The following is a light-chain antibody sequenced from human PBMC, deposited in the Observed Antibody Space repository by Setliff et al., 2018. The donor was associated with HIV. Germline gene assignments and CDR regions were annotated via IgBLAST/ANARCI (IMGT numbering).Light chain of an antibody. CDR2: EVS. J-gene: IGLJ1*01. CDR1: SNEVADSRY. Sequence: QSALTQPASVSGSPGQSITISCTGNSNEVADSRYISWYQQPPGKAPKFLIYEVSRRASGVSTRFSGSKSGNTASLTISGLQPEDEADYFCSSYTTSDILYVFGTGTKVTVL. V-gene: IGLV2-14*01. CDR3: SSYTTSDILYV.